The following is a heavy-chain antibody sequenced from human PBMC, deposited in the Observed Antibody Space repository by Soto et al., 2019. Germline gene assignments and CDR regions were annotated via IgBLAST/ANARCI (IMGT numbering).Heavy chain of an antibody. V-gene: IGHV1-69*06. CDR3: AREGRHFDY. CDR2: INPIFGTP. CDR1: GGTFSSYA. J-gene: IGHJ4*02. Sequence: ASVKVSCKASGGTFSSYAISWVRQAPGQGLEWMGGINPIFGTPHYAQKYQGRVTITAATFTNTAYMELTRLTSDDTAVYFCAREGRHFDYWGQGTLVT.